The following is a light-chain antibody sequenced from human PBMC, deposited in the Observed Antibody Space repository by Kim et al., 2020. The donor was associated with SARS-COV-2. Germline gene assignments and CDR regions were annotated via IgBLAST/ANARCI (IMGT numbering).Light chain of an antibody. V-gene: IGKV1-39*01. CDR3: QQSYSNPPEYT. Sequence: IQMTQSPSSLSASVGDRVTITCRASQSISNYLNWYQQKPGKAPKVLIYAASILQSGVPSRFSGSGSGTDFILTISSLQPEDFATYYCQQSYSNPPEYTFGQGTKLEI. CDR1: QSISNY. CDR2: AAS. J-gene: IGKJ2*01.